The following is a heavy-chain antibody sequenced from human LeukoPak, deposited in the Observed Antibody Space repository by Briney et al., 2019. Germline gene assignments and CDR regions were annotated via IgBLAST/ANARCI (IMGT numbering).Heavy chain of an antibody. Sequence: GRSLRLSCAASGFTFSSYGMHWVRQAPGKGLEWVSYISSSSSTIYYADSVKGRFTISRDNAKNSLYLQMNSLRDEDTAVYYCARDRGYSYGFDNWFDPWGQGTLVTVSS. J-gene: IGHJ5*02. CDR1: GFTFSSYG. D-gene: IGHD5-18*01. V-gene: IGHV3-48*02. CDR3: ARDRGYSYGFDNWFDP. CDR2: ISSSSSTI.